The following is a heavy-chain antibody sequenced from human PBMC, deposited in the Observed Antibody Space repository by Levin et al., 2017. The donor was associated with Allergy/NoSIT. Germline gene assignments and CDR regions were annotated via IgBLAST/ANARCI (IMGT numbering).Heavy chain of an antibody. CDR2: IWYDGSNK. CDR3: ARDDGIVWGFDP. Sequence: GGSLRLSCAASGFTFSSYGMHWVRQAPGKGLEWVAVIWYDGSNKYYADSVKGRFTISRDNSKNTLYLQMNSLRAEDTAVYYCARDDGIVWGFDPWGQGTLVTVSS. V-gene: IGHV3-33*01. J-gene: IGHJ5*02. D-gene: IGHD1-26*01. CDR1: GFTFSSYG.